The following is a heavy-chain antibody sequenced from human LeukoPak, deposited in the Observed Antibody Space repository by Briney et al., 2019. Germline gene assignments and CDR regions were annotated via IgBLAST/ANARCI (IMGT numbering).Heavy chain of an antibody. J-gene: IGHJ5*02. CDR1: GDSISTGGYY. CDR2: IYYSGST. Sequence: SRTLSLTCTVSGDSISTGGYYWTWIRQHPGKGLAWIGYIYYSGSTDYNPSPRSRLNISIHTSKNQFSLKLTSVTAADTAVYYCAREITIFGTVMGFDTWGPGTVVTVSS. V-gene: IGHV4-31*03. CDR3: AREITIFGTVMGFDT. D-gene: IGHD3-3*01.